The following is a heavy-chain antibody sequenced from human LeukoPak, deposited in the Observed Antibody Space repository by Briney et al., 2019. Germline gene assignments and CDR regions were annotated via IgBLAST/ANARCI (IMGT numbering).Heavy chain of an antibody. D-gene: IGHD1-7*01. V-gene: IGHV4-34*01. CDR2: INHSGST. Sequence: SETLSLTCAVYGGSFSGYYWSWIRQPPGKGLEWIGEINHSGSTNYNPSLKSRVTISVDTSKNQFSLKLSSVTAADTAVYYCASTLITGTTRRAFDIWGQGTMVTVSS. J-gene: IGHJ3*02. CDR3: ASTLITGTTRRAFDI. CDR1: GGSFSGYY.